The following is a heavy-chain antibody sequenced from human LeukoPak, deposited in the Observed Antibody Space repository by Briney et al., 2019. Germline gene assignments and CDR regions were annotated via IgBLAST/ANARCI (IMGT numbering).Heavy chain of an antibody. CDR1: GFTFSSYW. CDR2: INTDGSST. Sequence: PGGSLRLSCAASGFTFSSYWMHWVRQAPGKGLVWVSRINTDGSSTSYADSVKGRFTISRDNAKNTLYLQMNSLRAEDTAVYYCARDPTAMGPIDDYWGQGTLVTVSS. V-gene: IGHV3-74*01. D-gene: IGHD5-18*01. J-gene: IGHJ4*02. CDR3: ARDPTAMGPIDDY.